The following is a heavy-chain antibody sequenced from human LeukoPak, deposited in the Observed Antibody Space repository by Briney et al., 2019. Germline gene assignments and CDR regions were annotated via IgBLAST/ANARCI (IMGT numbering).Heavy chain of an antibody. D-gene: IGHD3-22*01. CDR3: ASQAKVINLDYYYYMDV. V-gene: IGHV1-69*05. Sequence: ASVKVSCKASGGTFSSYAISWARQAPGQGLEWMGGIIPIFGTANYAQKFQGRVTITTDESTSTAYMELSSLRSEDTAVYYCASQAKVINLDYYYYMDVWGKGTTVTVYS. CDR1: GGTFSSYA. J-gene: IGHJ6*03. CDR2: IIPIFGTA.